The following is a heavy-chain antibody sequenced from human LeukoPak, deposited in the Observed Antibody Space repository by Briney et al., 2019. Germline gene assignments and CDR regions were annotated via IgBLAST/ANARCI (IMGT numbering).Heavy chain of an antibody. CDR2: IYSGGRT. J-gene: IGHJ4*02. V-gene: IGHV3-66*01. Sequence: GGSLRLSCAASGFTVSSNYMSWVRQAPGKGLEWVSVIYSGGRTDYADSVKGRLTISRDNSKNTLYLQMNSLRAEDTAVYYCARDSSGWYRFDYWGQGTLVTVSS. CDR3: ARDSSGWYRFDY. CDR1: GFTVSSNY. D-gene: IGHD6-19*01.